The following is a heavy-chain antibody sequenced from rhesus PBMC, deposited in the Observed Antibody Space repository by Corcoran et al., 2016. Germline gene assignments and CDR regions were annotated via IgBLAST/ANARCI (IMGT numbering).Heavy chain of an antibody. D-gene: IGHD6-31*01. CDR1: GGSFSSYW. J-gene: IGHJ4*01. Sequence: QVQLQESGPGLVKPSETLSLTCAVSGGSFSSYWWSWIRQPPGKGLEWIGEINGNSGSTNYNPSLKRRVTMSKDAAKNQFSLKLSSVTAADTAVYYCATLGGSSVWYGSHDYWGQGVLVTVSS. CDR3: ATLGGSSVWYGSHDY. V-gene: IGHV4-80*01. CDR2: INGNSGST.